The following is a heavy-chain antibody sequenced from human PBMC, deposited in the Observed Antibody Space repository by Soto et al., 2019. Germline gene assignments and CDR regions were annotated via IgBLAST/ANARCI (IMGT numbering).Heavy chain of an antibody. CDR2: IYYSGST. Sequence: PSETLSLTCTVSGGSVSSGSYYWSWIRQPPGKGLEWIGYIYYSGSTNYNPSLKSRVTISVDTSKNQFSLKLSSVTAADTAVYYFARDQAVGYHLDYWGQGTLVPVSS. J-gene: IGHJ4*02. CDR3: ARDQAVGYHLDY. D-gene: IGHD3-16*02. CDR1: GGSVSSGSYY. V-gene: IGHV4-61*01.